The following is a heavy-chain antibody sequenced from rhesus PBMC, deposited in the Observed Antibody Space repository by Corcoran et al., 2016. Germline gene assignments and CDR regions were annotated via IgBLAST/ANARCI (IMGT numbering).Heavy chain of an antibody. CDR3: ARDGRVGPY. Sequence: QVHLQASGPGLVKPSETLSLTCGVSGAAITDYLWSWVRRPPGKRLEWIGGINGKGGATNYNPSLKSRVTISKDASKRQFSLDLKSVTAADTAIYYCARDGRVGPYWGQGVLVTVST. J-gene: IGHJ4*01. CDR2: INGKGGAT. CDR1: GAAITDYL. D-gene: IGHD1-44*02. V-gene: IGHV4-80*01.